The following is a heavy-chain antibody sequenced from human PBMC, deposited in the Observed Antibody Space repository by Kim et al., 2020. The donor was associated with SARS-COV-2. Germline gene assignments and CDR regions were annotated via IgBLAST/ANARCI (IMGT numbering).Heavy chain of an antibody. V-gene: IGHV3-23*01. CDR1: GFTFSSYA. CDR3: ANNLNLYGDLGDAFDI. J-gene: IGHJ3*02. Sequence: RGSLRLSCAASGFTFSSYAMSWVRQAPGKGLEWVSAISGSGGSTYYADSVKGRFTISRDISKNTLYLQMNSLRAEDTAVYYCANNLNLYGDLGDAFDIWGQGTMVTVSS. D-gene: IGHD4-17*01. CDR2: ISGSGGST.